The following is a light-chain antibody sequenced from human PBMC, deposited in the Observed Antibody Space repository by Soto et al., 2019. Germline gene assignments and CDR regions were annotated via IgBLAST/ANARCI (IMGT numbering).Light chain of an antibody. Sequence: DIQMTQSPSSLSASVGDRVTITCRASQDIGNSLNWYQQKPGEAPKLLIYDVSNLEKGVPLRFSGGGSGTHFTFTINSLQPEDIATFYCQQYANLPLTFGGGTKVELK. CDR3: QQYANLPLT. CDR2: DVS. J-gene: IGKJ4*01. CDR1: QDIGNS. V-gene: IGKV1-33*01.